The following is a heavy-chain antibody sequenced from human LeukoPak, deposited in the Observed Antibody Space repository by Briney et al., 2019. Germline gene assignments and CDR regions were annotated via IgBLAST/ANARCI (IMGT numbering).Heavy chain of an antibody. CDR3: AKGTYSVAYYDFWSGYYLNWFDP. V-gene: IGHV3-23*01. D-gene: IGHD3-3*01. CDR2: ISGSGGST. CDR1: GFTFSSYA. J-gene: IGHJ5*02. Sequence: PGGSLRLSCAASGFTFSSYAMSWVRQAPGKGLEWVSAISGSGGSTYYADSVKGRFTISRDNSKNTLYLQMNSLRAEDTAVYYCAKGTYSVAYYDFWSGYYLNWFDPWGQGTLVTVSS.